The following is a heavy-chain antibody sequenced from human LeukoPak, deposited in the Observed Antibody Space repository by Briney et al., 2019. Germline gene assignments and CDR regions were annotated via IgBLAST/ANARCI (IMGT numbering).Heavy chain of an antibody. CDR1: GGPFSGYY. J-gene: IGHJ4*02. V-gene: IGHV4-34*01. D-gene: IGHD2-2*01. CDR3: AREGVPAAKYYFDY. Sequence: SETLSLTCAVYGGPFSGYYWSWIRQPPGKGLEWIGEINHSGSTNYNPSLKSRVTISVDTSKNQFSLKLSSVTAADTAVYYCAREGVPAAKYYFDYWGQGTLVTVSS. CDR2: INHSGST.